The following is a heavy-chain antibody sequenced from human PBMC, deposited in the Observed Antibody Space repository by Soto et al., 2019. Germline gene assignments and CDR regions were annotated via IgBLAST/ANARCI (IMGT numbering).Heavy chain of an antibody. CDR1: GGSFSGYY. CDR2: INHRGST. CDR3: ARTKGQLVRPTYYYYYYGMDV. Sequence: QVQLQQWGAGLLKPSETLSLTCAVYGGSFSGYYWSWIRQPPGKGLEWIGEINHRGSTNYNPSLKRRVTISVDTSKNQFALKLSSVTAADTAVYYCARTKGQLVRPTYYYYYYGMDVWGQGTTVTVSS. D-gene: IGHD6-6*01. J-gene: IGHJ6*02. V-gene: IGHV4-34*01.